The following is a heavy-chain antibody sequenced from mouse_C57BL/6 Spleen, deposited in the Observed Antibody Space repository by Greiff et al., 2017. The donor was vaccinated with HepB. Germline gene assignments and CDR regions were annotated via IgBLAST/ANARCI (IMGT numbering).Heavy chain of an antibody. CDR3: ARRVYYDYERPSGFAY. J-gene: IGHJ3*01. V-gene: IGHV1-64*01. CDR1: GYTFTSYW. D-gene: IGHD2-4*01. CDR2: IHPNSGST. Sequence: QVQLQQPGAELVKPGASVKLSCKASGYTFTSYWMHWVKQRPGQGLEWIGMIHPNSGSTNYNEKFKSKATLTVDKSSSTAYMQLSSLTSEDSAVYYCARRVYYDYERPSGFAYWGQGTLVTVSA.